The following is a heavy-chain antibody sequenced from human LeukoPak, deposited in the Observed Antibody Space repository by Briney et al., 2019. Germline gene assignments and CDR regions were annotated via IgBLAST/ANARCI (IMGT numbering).Heavy chain of an antibody. CDR2: INWNGGST. V-gene: IGHV3-20*01. J-gene: IGHJ6*03. D-gene: IGHD6-19*01. Sequence: PGGSLRLSCAASGFTFDDYGMSWVRQAPGKGLEWVSGINWNGGSTGYADSVKGRFTISRDNAKNSLYLQMNSLRAEDTALYHCARVGRDLTLSSGWYPPDNDYYYYYMDVWGKGTTVTVSS. CDR3: ARVGRDLTLSSGWYPPDNDYYYYYMDV. CDR1: GFTFDDYG.